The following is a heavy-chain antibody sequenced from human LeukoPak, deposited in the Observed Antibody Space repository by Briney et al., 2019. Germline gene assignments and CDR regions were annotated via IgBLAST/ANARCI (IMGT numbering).Heavy chain of an antibody. CDR2: IQYDGRNK. J-gene: IGHJ4*02. CDR1: GFTFSRHW. V-gene: IGHV3-30*02. CDR3: AKGGDYALDY. D-gene: IGHD4-17*01. Sequence: PGGSLRLSCAASGFTFSRHWMTWVRQAPGKGLDWLAFIQYDGRNKYYADSVKGRFTMSRDNSKNTLTMFLQMNSLRVEDTAVYYCAKGGDYALDYWGQGTLVTVSS.